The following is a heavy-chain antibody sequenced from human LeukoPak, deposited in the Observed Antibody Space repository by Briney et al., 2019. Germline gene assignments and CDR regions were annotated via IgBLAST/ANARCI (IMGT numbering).Heavy chain of an antibody. CDR3: ARATQYSSGWYRLVYYFDY. J-gene: IGHJ4*02. D-gene: IGHD6-19*01. V-gene: IGHV3-30*03. CDR2: VSYDGSNK. CDR1: GFTFSNYG. Sequence: GRSLRLSCAASGFTFSNYGMHWVRQAPGKGLEWVAVVSYDGSNKYYADSVKGRFTISRDNSKNTLYLQMNSLRAEDTAVYYCARATQYSSGWYRLVYYFDYWGQGILVTVSS.